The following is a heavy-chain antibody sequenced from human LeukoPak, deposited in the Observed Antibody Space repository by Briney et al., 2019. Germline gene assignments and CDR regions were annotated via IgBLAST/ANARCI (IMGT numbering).Heavy chain of an antibody. CDR3: ARGVLTRGLGNWDFDY. J-gene: IGHJ4*02. D-gene: IGHD4-23*01. Sequence: GGSLRLSCAASGFTFRSYWMSWVRQAPGKGLEWVSVIYSGGSTYYADSVKGRFTISRDNSKNTLYLQMNSLRAEDTAVYYCARGVLTRGLGNWDFDYWGQGTLVTVSS. CDR1: GFTFRSYW. CDR2: IYSGGST. V-gene: IGHV3-53*01.